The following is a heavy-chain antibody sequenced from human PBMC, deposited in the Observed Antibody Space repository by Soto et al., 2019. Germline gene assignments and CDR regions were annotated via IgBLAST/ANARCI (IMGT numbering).Heavy chain of an antibody. Sequence: QVQLQQWGAGLLKPSETLSLTCAVYGGSFSGYYWSWIRQPPGKGLEWIGEINHSGSTNYNPSLKSRVAISVDTSKNQFSLKLSSVTAADTAVYYCARGRSCSSTSCYRLLMDVWGKGTTVTVSS. CDR3: ARGRSCSSTSCYRLLMDV. CDR2: INHSGST. V-gene: IGHV4-34*01. D-gene: IGHD2-2*01. CDR1: GGSFSGYY. J-gene: IGHJ6*04.